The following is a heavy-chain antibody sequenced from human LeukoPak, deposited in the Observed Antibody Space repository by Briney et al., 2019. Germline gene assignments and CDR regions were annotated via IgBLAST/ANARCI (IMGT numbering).Heavy chain of an antibody. D-gene: IGHD3-16*02. CDR1: GGSISSYY. J-gene: IGHJ4*02. Sequence: SETLSLTCTVSGGSISSYYWSWIRQPPGKGLEWIGYIYYSGSTNYNPSLKSRVTISVDTSKNQFSLKLSSVTAADTAVYYCARGRSMGLRLGELSFIDYWGQGTLVTVSP. V-gene: IGHV4-59*01. CDR2: IYYSGST. CDR3: ARGRSMGLRLGELSFIDY.